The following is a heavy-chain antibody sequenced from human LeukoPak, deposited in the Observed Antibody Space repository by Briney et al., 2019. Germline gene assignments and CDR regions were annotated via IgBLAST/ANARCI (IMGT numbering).Heavy chain of an antibody. D-gene: IGHD3-3*01. CDR1: GFTFDDYA. CDR3: AKDSNYDFWSGYGMDV. J-gene: IGHJ6*02. CDR2: ISWNSGSI. V-gene: IGHV3-9*01. Sequence: PGGSLRLSCAASGFTFDDYAMHWVRQAPGTGLEWVSGISWNSGSIGYADSVKGRVTISRDNAKNSLYLQMNSLRAEDTALYYCAKDSNYDFWSGYGMDVWGQGTTVTVSS.